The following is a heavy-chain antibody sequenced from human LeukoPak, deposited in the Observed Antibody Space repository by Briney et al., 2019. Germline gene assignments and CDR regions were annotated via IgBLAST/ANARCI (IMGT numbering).Heavy chain of an antibody. CDR3: ARSYYDFWIGSYYYSMDV. D-gene: IGHD3-3*01. CDR2: ISDSGST. J-gene: IGHJ6*03. V-gene: IGHV4-61*01. CDR1: GDSVSGGSHY. Sequence: PSETLSLTCTVSGDSVSGGSHYWSWIRQPPGKGLECIGYISDSGSTNYNPSLKSRVTISVDTSKNQLSLNLNSVPAADTAVYYCARSYYDFWIGSYYYSMDVWGKGTTVTVSS.